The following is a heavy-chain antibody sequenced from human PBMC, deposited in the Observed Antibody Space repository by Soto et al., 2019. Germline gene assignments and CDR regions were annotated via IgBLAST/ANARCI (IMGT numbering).Heavy chain of an antibody. CDR1: SGSIISSNYY. CDR2: IYYSGST. V-gene: IGHV4-39*01. J-gene: IGHJ5*02. CDR3: ARLNKPGWFDP. Sequence: QLQLQESGPGLVKPSETLSLTCTVSSGSIISSNYYWAWIRQPPEKGLEWIATIYYSGSTYYSPSLKSRVSRSVDTSKNQFSLRLASVTAADTAVYYCARLNKPGWFDPWGQGTLVTVSS.